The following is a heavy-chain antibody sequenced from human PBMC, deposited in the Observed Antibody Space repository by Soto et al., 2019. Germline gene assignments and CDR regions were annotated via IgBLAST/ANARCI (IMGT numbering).Heavy chain of an antibody. Sequence: QVQLQESGPGLVKPSQTLSLTCTVSGGSISSGGYYWSWIRQHPGKGLEWIGYIYYSGSTYYNPSRTSRVTXSXDXXKNQFSLKLSSVTAADTAVYYCARVFSDSRSFFDPWGQGTLVTVSS. CDR3: ARVFSDSRSFFDP. J-gene: IGHJ5*02. D-gene: IGHD6-13*01. V-gene: IGHV4-31*03. CDR1: GGSISSGGYY. CDR2: IYYSGST.